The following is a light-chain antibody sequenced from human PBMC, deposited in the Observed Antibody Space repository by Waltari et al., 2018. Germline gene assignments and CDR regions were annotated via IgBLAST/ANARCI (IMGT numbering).Light chain of an antibody. CDR3: MQGTQWPRT. V-gene: IGKV2-30*01. CDR2: KVS. CDR1: QSLIYSDGNTY. J-gene: IGKJ1*01. Sequence: DVVMTQSPLSLPVTLGQPASISCRSSQSLIYSDGNTYLTWFQQRPGQSPRRLIYKVSNRDAGVPDRFSGSGAGTDVTLKISRVEAEDVGFYFCMQGTQWPRTFGQGTKVEIK.